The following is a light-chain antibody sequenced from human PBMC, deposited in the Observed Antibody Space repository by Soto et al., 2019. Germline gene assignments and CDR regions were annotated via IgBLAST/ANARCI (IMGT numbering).Light chain of an antibody. CDR3: QQYSIYPWT. CDR1: QSISSW. V-gene: IGKV1-5*01. J-gene: IGKJ1*01. Sequence: DIQINQSLSTLSASKKDRDTITCRASQSISSWLAWYQQKPGKAPKLLIYAASTLQSGVPSRFSGSGSGTDFTLTISCLQSEDFTPYYCQQYSIYPWTFCHGAKV. CDR2: AAS.